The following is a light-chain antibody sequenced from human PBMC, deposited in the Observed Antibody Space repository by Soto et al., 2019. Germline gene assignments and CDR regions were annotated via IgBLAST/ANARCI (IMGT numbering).Light chain of an antibody. CDR1: SSNIGADYD. J-gene: IGLJ3*02. CDR3: QSYDSSLSGVV. Sequence: QSVLTQPPSVSGAPGQRVTISCTGSSSNIGADYDVHWYQHLPGTAPKLLIYGNSNRPSGVPDRFSGSKSGTSASLAITGLQAEDEADYYCQSYDSSLSGVVFGGGTQLTVL. CDR2: GNS. V-gene: IGLV1-40*01.